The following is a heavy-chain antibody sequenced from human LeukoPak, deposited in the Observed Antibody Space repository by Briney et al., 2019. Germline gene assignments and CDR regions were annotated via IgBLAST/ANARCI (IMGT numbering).Heavy chain of an antibody. D-gene: IGHD5-12*01. Sequence: ASVNVSCKASGYSFTAYYMHWVRQAPGQGLEWMGCINPNSGGTDYAQKFQGRVTMTRDTSISTAYMELSRLTSDDTAVYYCAGLSGYDPYYFDYWGQGTLVAVSS. CDR3: AGLSGYDPYYFDY. J-gene: IGHJ4*02. V-gene: IGHV1-2*02. CDR2: INPNSGGT. CDR1: GYSFTAYY.